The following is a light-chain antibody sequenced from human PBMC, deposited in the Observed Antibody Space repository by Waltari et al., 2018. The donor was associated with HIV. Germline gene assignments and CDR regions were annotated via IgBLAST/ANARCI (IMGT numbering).Light chain of an antibody. CDR1: NSNIGAGFA. Sequence: QSALTQPPSVSGAPGQSVTISCSGSNSNIGAGFAVHWYQQVPGTAPRLLIYTNNNRPSGVPDRFSGSKSGTSASLAINGLQSEDEADYYCQSYDSRLSGSVVFGGGTKVTVL. V-gene: IGLV1-40*01. CDR3: QSYDSRLSGSVV. CDR2: TNN. J-gene: IGLJ2*01.